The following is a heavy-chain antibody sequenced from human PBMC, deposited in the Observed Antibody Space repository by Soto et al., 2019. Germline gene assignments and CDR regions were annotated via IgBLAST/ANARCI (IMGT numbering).Heavy chain of an antibody. V-gene: IGHV1-45*02. CDR1: GYTFTYRY. CDR2: ITPFNGNT. CDR3: ASSPGYSRRPGFDP. D-gene: IGHD6-13*01. Sequence: ASVKVSCKASGYTFTYRYLHWARQAPGQALEWMGWITPFNGNTNYAQKFQDRVTITRDRSMSTAYMELSSLRSEDTAMYYCASSPGYSRRPGFDPWGQGTLVTV. J-gene: IGHJ5*02.